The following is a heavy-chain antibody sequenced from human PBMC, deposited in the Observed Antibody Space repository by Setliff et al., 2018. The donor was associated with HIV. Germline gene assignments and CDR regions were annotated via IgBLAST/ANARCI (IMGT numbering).Heavy chain of an antibody. CDR1: GFTFSNYG. V-gene: IGHV3-33*06. J-gene: IGHJ4*02. CDR3: AKDMGEVVSYYFDY. D-gene: IGHD3-16*01. CDR2: TWYDGSNK. Sequence: GGSLRLSCAASGFTFSNYGMHWVRQAPGKGLEWVAVTWYDGSNKYYVDSVKGRFTISRDNSKNTLYLQMNSLRAEDTAVYYCAKDMGEVVSYYFDYWGQGTLVT.